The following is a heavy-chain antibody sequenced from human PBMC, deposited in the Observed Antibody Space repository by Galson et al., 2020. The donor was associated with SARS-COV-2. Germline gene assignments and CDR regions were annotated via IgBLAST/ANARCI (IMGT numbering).Heavy chain of an antibody. CDR2: IGESADSL. D-gene: IGHD3-16*01. V-gene: IGHV3-23*01. J-gene: IGHJ4*02. CDR3: ARRIGGTKDY. Sequence: GESLKISCVASGLTFRSSVMSWVRQAPGKALEWVSAIGESADSLDYADSVKGRFTISRDNSKNTVYLQMDRLRVEDTALYYCARRIGGTKDYWGQGTLVTVSS. CDR1: GLTFRSSV.